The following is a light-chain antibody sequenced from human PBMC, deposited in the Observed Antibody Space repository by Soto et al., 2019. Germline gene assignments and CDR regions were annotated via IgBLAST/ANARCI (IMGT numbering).Light chain of an antibody. CDR2: KAS. CDR1: QSISNW. V-gene: IGKV1-5*03. Sequence: DVQMTQSPSTLSASVGDRVTITCRASQSISNWLAWFQQKPGKAPKLLIYKASNLESGVPSTFSGSASGTEFTLTISSPQPDDFATYYCQQYYDYSWTFGQGTKVDIK. CDR3: QQYYDYSWT. J-gene: IGKJ1*01.